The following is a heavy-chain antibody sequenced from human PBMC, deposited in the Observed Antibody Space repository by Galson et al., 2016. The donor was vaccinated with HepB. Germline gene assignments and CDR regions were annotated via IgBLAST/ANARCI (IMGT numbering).Heavy chain of an antibody. J-gene: IGHJ4*02. D-gene: IGHD2-2*01. CDR3: AREGLSSSTRHWGFFGY. Sequence: LRLSCAASGFTFISYWMHWVRQAPGKGLVWVSRIMSDGSSTTYADSVKGRFTISRDNAKNTLYLQMNSLRAEDTAVYYCAREGLSSSTRHWGFFGYWGQGTLVTVSS. V-gene: IGHV3-74*01. CDR1: GFTFISYW. CDR2: IMSDGSST.